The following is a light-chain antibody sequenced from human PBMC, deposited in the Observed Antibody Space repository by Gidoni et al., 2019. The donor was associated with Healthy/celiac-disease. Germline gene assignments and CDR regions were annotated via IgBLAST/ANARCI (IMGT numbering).Light chain of an antibody. V-gene: IGKV1-33*01. CDR1: QDISNY. CDR2: EAS. J-gene: IGKJ4*01. Sequence: IQMTQSPSSLSASVGDRVTITCQASQDISNYLNWYQQNPGKAPKLLIYEASNLETGVPSRFSGSGSGTDFTFPISSLQPEDIATYYRQQYDNPPALPFGGGTKVELK. CDR3: QQYDNPPALP.